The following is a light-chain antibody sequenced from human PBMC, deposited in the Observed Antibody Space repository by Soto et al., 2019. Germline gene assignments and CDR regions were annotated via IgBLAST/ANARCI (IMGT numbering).Light chain of an antibody. J-gene: IGKJ4*01. CDR2: LGS. Sequence: DIVLTQSPLSLPVTPGEPASISCRSSQSLLSSNGNTYLDWYLQKPGQSPQVLIYLGSNRASGVPERFSGSGSGTDFTLKISRVEAKDVGVSYCMQRLTTRLTFGGGTKVEIK. CDR3: MQRLTTRLT. V-gene: IGKV2-28*01. CDR1: QSLLSSNGNTY.